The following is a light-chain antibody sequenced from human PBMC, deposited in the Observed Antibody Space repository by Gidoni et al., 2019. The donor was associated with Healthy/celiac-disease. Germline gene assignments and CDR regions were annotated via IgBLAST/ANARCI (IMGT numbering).Light chain of an antibody. J-gene: IGKJ1*01. CDR2: LGS. Sequence: DIVMTQSPLSLPVTPGEPASISCRSSQSLLHSNGYNYLDWYLQKPGQSPQLLIYLGSNRASGVPDRFSGSGSGTDFTLKISRVEAEDVGVYYCMQALQTPPWXXXQGTKVEIK. V-gene: IGKV2-28*01. CDR3: MQALQTPPWX. CDR1: QSLLHSNGYNY.